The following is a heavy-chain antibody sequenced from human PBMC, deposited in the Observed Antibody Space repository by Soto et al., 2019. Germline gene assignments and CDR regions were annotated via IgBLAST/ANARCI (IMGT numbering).Heavy chain of an antibody. Sequence: QVQLVESGGGVVQPGRSLRLSCAASGFTFSHYGMNWVRQAPGKGLEWVAVIRYDGSYTAYADSVKGRFTISRDNSNNRVYLQGDSLRAEDTAVYYCARYKGDDNSSAFDFWGQGTMVTVSS. CDR3: ARYKGDDNSSAFDF. CDR2: IRYDGSYT. V-gene: IGHV3-33*01. J-gene: IGHJ3*01. CDR1: GFTFSHYG. D-gene: IGHD1-20*01.